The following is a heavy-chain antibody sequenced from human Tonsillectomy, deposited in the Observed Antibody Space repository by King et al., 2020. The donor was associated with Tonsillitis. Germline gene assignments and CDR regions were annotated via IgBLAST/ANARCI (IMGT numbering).Heavy chain of an antibody. J-gene: IGHJ5*02. D-gene: IGHD5-18*01. CDR3: ARDLFTSYSYGYRNWFDP. CDR1: GYTFTGYY. Sequence: VQLVQSGAEVKKPGASVKVSCKASGYTFTGYYMHWVRQAPGQGLEWMGWINPNSGGTNYAQKFQGRVTMTRDTSISTAYMELSRLRSDDTAVYYCARDLFTSYSYGYRNWFDPWGQGTLVTDSS. CDR2: INPNSGGT. V-gene: IGHV1-2*02.